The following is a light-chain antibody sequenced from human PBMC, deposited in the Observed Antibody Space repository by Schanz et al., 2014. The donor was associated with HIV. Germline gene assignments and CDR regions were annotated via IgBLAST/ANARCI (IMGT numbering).Light chain of an antibody. J-gene: IGKJ2*01. V-gene: IGKV1-39*01. CDR2: AAS. Sequence: DVQMTQSPSSLSASVGDRVTITCRASQSISTFLNWYQQKPGKAPKLLIHAASSLQSGVPSRFSGSGSGTDFTLTIGSLQVEDLATYFCQQSFSSPYTFGQGTNLEI. CDR1: QSISTF. CDR3: QQSFSSPYT.